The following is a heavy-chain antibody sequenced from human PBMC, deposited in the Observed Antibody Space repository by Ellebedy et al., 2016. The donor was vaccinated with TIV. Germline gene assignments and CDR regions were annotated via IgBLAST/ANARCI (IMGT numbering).Heavy chain of an antibody. Sequence: PGGSLRLSCSASGFTFSSYEMNWVRQAPGMGLEWVSYISSSGSTIYYADSVKGRFSISRDNSKNTLYLQMNSLRAEDTAVYYCAKSYGSGNYQEYFFDYWGQGTLVTVSS. CDR1: GFTFSSYE. J-gene: IGHJ4*02. V-gene: IGHV3-48*03. D-gene: IGHD3-10*01. CDR2: ISSSGSTI. CDR3: AKSYGSGNYQEYFFDY.